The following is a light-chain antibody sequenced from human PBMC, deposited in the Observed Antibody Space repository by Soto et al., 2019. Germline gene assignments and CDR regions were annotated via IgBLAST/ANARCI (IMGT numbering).Light chain of an antibody. CDR3: QQYHDSPMNT. CDR2: GAS. Sequence: VLPQSPATLSLSPGDRATLSCRASQSVRSTFLAWYQQKPGQAPSLLIYGASNRADGTPGRFSGSASGTEFTLTISRLETDDPAVYSCQQYHDSPMNTFGQGTKLQIK. V-gene: IGKV3-20*01. J-gene: IGKJ2*01. CDR1: QSVRSTF.